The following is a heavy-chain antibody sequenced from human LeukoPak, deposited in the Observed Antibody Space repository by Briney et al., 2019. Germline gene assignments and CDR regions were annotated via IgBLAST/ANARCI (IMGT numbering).Heavy chain of an antibody. CDR1: GFTLSSYA. D-gene: IGHD3-10*01. CDR2: ISDSGDRA. CDR3: AKQTTGYSGSGVDF. J-gene: IGHJ4*02. V-gene: IGHV3-23*01. Sequence: PGGSLRLSCAASGFTLSSYAMSWVRQAPGKGLEWVSGISDSGDRAHYADSVKGRFTISRDNSKNTLYLQMNSLRAEDTAVYFCAKQTTGYSGSGVDFWGQGTLVSVSS.